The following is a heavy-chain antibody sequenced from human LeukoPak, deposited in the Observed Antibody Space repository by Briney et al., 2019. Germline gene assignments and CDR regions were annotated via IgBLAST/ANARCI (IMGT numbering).Heavy chain of an antibody. CDR1: GFTFSNYW. V-gene: IGHV3-7*01. D-gene: IGHD6-19*01. CDR2: IKQDGSEK. CDR3: ARARGYSSGWYQYYFDY. J-gene: IGHJ4*02. Sequence: GGSLRLSCAASGFTFSNYWMSWVRQAPGKGLEWVANIKQDGSEKYYVDSVKGRFTISRDNAKNSLYLQMNSLRAEDTAVYYCARARGYSSGWYQYYFDYWGQGTLVTVSS.